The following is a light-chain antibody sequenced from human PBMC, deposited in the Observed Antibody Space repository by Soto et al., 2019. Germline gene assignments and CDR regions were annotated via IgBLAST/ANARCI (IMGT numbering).Light chain of an antibody. CDR2: GAS. CDR3: QQYGRAPIT. V-gene: IGKV3-20*01. J-gene: IGKJ5*01. CDR1: QTISNRL. Sequence: EIVFTQSPCTLSLSPGERATLSCRASQTISNRLLAWYQQKPGQSPRLLIYGASSRATGIPDRFIGSGSGTDFTLTISRLEPEDFAVYACQQYGRAPITFGQGTRLEIK.